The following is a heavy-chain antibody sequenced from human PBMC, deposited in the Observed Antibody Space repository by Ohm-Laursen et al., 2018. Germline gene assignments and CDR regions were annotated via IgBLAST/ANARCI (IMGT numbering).Heavy chain of an antibody. CDR2: IKQDGGQQ. V-gene: IGHV3-7*01. CDR1: GFTFSSYW. Sequence: SLRLSCSASGFTFSSYWMSWVRQAPGKGLEWVANIKQDGGQQYYVDSVKGRFTISRDNAKNSLYLQMNSLRAEDTAVYYCAKPPTNYYYYGMDVWGQGTTVTVSS. D-gene: IGHD1-14*01. J-gene: IGHJ6*02. CDR3: AKPPTNYYYYGMDV.